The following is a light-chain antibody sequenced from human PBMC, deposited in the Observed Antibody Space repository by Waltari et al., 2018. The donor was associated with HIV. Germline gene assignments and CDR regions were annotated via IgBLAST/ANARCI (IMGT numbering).Light chain of an antibody. Sequence: SYVLTQPPSVSVALGEAATISCGGELIGTKSVHWYQQRPGQAPLLVIYYDADRSSGIPERFSGSNSGNAATLTISRVEAADEADYYCQVWDDTTHHVVFGGGTKLTAL. J-gene: IGLJ2*01. CDR2: YDA. V-gene: IGLV3-21*01. CDR1: LIGTKS. CDR3: QVWDDTTHHVV.